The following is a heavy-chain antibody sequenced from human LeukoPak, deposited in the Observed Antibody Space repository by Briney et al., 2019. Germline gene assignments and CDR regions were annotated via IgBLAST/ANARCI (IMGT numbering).Heavy chain of an antibody. D-gene: IGHD3-3*01. V-gene: IGHV4-34*01. CDR3: ARRPYDFWSGYLDAFDI. Sequence: SETLSLTCAVYGGSFGGYYWSWFRQPPGKGLEWIGEINHSGSTNYNPSLKSRVTISVDTSKNQFSLKLSSVTAADTAVYYCARRPYDFWSGYLDAFDIWGQGTMVTVSS. CDR1: GGSFGGYY. CDR2: INHSGST. J-gene: IGHJ3*02.